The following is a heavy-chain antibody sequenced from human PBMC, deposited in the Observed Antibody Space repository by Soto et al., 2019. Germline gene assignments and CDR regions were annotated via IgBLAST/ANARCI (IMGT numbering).Heavy chain of an antibody. CDR1: GYSFTDFP. J-gene: IGHJ4*02. Sequence: SVKVSCKASGYSFTDFPIHWVRQAPRQRLEWMGWLNSDTVKTAYSQAFQGRVTISRDISARTVYMQLRSLTSEDTAVYYCARVKAVKFDYWGEGTLLAVSS. V-gene: IGHV1-3*04. CDR3: ARVKAVKFDY. CDR2: LNSDTVKT. D-gene: IGHD4-17*01.